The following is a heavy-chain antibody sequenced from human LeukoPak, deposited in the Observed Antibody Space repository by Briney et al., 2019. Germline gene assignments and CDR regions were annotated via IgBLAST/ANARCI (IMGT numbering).Heavy chain of an antibody. D-gene: IGHD5-18*01. CDR2: IYYGGST. CDR3: ARAGYSYGNYYYYYMDV. V-gene: IGHV4-59*01. J-gene: IGHJ6*03. CDR1: GGSISSYY. Sequence: SETLSLTCTVSGGSISSYYWSWIRQPPGKGLEWIGYIYYGGSTNYNPSLKSRVTISVDTSKNQFSLKLSSVTAADTAVYYCARAGYSYGNYYYYYMDVWGKGTTVTVSS.